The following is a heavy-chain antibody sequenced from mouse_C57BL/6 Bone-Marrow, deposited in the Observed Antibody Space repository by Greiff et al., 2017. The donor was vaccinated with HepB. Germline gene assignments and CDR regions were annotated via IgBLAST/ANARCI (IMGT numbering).Heavy chain of an antibody. J-gene: IGHJ2*01. Sequence: VKLMESGAELARPGASVKLSCKASGYTFTSYGISWVKQRTGQGLEWIGEIYPRSGNTYYNEKFKGKATLTADKSSSTAYMELRSLTSEDSAVYFCARSRYSNYPDYWGQGTTLTVSS. D-gene: IGHD2-5*01. V-gene: IGHV1-81*01. CDR3: ARSRYSNYPDY. CDR1: GYTFTSYG. CDR2: IYPRSGNT.